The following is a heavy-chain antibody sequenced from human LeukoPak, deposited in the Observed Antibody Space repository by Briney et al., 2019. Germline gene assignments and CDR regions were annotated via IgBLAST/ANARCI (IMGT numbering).Heavy chain of an antibody. J-gene: IGHJ5*02. CDR1: GGSISSSSYY. Sequence: PSETLSLTCTVSGGSISSSSYYWGWIRQPPGKGLEWIGSIYYSGSTHYNPSLKSRVTISVDTSKNQFSLKLSSVTAADTAVYYCARDATYPPKGFDPWGQGTLVTVSS. V-gene: IGHV4-39*02. CDR3: ARDATYPPKGFDP. CDR2: IYYSGST.